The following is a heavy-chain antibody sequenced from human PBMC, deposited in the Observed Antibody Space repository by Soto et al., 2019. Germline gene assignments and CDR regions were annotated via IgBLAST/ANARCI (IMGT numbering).Heavy chain of an antibody. V-gene: IGHV3-23*01. CDR2: ISGSNGAK. CDR1: GITLSSYA. Sequence: GGSLRLSXVGSGITLSSYAMTWVRQARGKGLEWVSTISGSNGAKHYAASVRGRFTISRDPSMNTLFLQMDSLTADDTAVYYCTKIRGYGGYWGQGAQVTVSS. J-gene: IGHJ4*02. CDR3: TKIRGYGGY. D-gene: IGHD5-18*01.